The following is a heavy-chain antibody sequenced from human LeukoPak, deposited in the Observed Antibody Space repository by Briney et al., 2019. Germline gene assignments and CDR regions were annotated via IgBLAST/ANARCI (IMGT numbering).Heavy chain of an antibody. D-gene: IGHD3-3*01. CDR1: GYTFTGYY. Sequence: ASVKVSCKASGYTFTGYYMHWVRQAPGQGLEWMGWTNPDSGGTNYAQKFQGRVTMTRDTSISTAYMELSRLRSDDTAVYYCARAGTDYDFWSGYRYYYYGMDVWGQGTTVTVSS. CDR2: TNPDSGGT. J-gene: IGHJ6*02. V-gene: IGHV1-2*02. CDR3: ARAGTDYDFWSGYRYYYYGMDV.